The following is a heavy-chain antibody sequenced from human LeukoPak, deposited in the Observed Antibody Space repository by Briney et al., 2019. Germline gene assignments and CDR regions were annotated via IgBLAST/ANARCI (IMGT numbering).Heavy chain of an antibody. V-gene: IGHV3-23*01. J-gene: IGHJ4*02. CDR2: ISGRGGST. Sequence: GGSLTLSCAASGCTFSSYALRWVLRPPAPGLEAGLVISGRGGSTYYAHSVKRRFTISRDNSENTLYLQMNSLRADDTALYYCGKGRQAAAAPGWFDYWGQGTLVTVSS. CDR3: GKGRQAAAAPGWFDY. D-gene: IGHD6-13*01. CDR1: GCTFSSYA.